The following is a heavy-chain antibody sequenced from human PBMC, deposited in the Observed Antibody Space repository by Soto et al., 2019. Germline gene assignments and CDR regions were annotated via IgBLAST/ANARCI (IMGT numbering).Heavy chain of an antibody. D-gene: IGHD2-2*01. CDR1: GGSFSGYY. CDR3: ARGRHVVVPAATLGGYFY. Sequence: SETLSLTCAVYGGSFSGYYWSWIRQPPGKGLEWIGEINHSGSTNYNPSLKSRVTISVDTSKNQFSLKLSSVTAADTAVYYCARGRHVVVPAATLGGYFYWGQGTLVTVSS. J-gene: IGHJ4*02. CDR2: INHSGST. V-gene: IGHV4-34*01.